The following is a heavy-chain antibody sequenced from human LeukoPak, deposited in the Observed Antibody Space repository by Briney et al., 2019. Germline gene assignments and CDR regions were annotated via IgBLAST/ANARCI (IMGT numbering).Heavy chain of an antibody. CDR3: ARESEQWLVRGIGY. V-gene: IGHV1-2*02. Sequence: GASVKVSCKASGYTLTGYYMHWVRQAPGQGLEWMGWINPSSGGTNYAQKFQGRVTMTRDTSISTAYMELSRLRSDDTAVYYCARESEQWLVRGIGYWGQGTLVTVSS. D-gene: IGHD6-19*01. J-gene: IGHJ4*02. CDR2: INPSSGGT. CDR1: GYTLTGYY.